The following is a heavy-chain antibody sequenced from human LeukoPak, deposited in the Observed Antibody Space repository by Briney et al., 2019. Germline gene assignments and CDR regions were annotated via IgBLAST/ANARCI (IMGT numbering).Heavy chain of an antibody. D-gene: IGHD2-15*01. V-gene: IGHV3-7*01. CDR2: IKRDGSEK. CDR1: GFTFSSYW. Sequence: GGSLRLSCAASGFTFSSYWMSWVRQAPGKGLEWVANIKRDGSEKYYVDSVKGRFTISRDNAKNSLYLQMNSLRAEDTAVYYCARGYCSGGSCPSDYWGQGTLVTVSS. J-gene: IGHJ4*02. CDR3: ARGYCSGGSCPSDY.